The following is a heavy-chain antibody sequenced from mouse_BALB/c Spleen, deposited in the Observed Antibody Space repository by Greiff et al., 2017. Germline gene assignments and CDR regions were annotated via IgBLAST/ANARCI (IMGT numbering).Heavy chain of an antibody. D-gene: IGHD2-10*02. CDR2: ISNGGGST. V-gene: IGHV5-12-2*01. CDR1: GFTFSSYT. J-gene: IGHJ4*01. Sequence: EVMLVESGGGLVQPGGSLKLSCAASGFTFSSYTMSWVRQTPEKRLEWVAYISNGGGSTYYPDTVKGRFTISRDNAKNTLYLQMSSLKSEDTAMYYCARRKAYGNSYAMDYWGQGTSVTVSS. CDR3: ARRKAYGNSYAMDY.